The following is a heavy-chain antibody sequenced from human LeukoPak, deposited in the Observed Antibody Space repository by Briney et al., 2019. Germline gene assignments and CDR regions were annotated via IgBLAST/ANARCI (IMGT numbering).Heavy chain of an antibody. J-gene: IGHJ4*02. D-gene: IGHD3-22*01. CDR1: GGSFSGYY. Sequence: PSETLSLTCAVYGGSFSGYYWSWIRQPPGKGLEWIGEINHSGSTNYNPSLKSRGTISVDTSKNQFSLKLSSVTAADTAVYYCARARPKYYYDSSGFDYWGQGTLVTVSS. CDR2: INHSGST. CDR3: ARARPKYYYDSSGFDY. V-gene: IGHV4-34*01.